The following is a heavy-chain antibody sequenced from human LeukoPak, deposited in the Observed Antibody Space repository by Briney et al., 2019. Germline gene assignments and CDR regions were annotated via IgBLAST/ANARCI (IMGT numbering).Heavy chain of an antibody. Sequence: GGSLRLSCAASGFTFSSYWMSWVRQAPGKGLEWVANIKQDGSEKYYVDSVKGRFTISRDNAKNSLYLQMNSLRAEDTAAYYCARAGRGWPFDYWGQGTLVTVSS. CDR3: ARAGRGWPFDY. CDR1: GFTFSSYW. CDR2: IKQDGSEK. D-gene: IGHD6-19*01. V-gene: IGHV3-7*01. J-gene: IGHJ4*02.